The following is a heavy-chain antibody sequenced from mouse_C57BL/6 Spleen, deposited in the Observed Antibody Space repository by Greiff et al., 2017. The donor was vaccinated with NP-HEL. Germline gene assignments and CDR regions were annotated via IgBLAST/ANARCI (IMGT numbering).Heavy chain of an antibody. J-gene: IGHJ3*01. CDR3: ARRAGNSTWFAY. D-gene: IGHD2-1*01. CDR2: ISDGGSYT. CDR1: GFTFSSYA. V-gene: IGHV5-4*01. Sequence: EVQLVESGGGLVKPGGSLKLSCAASGFTFSSYAMSWVRQTPEKRLEWVATISDGGSYTYYPDNVKGRFTISRDNAKNNLYLQMSHLKSEDTAMYYCARRAGNSTWFAYWGQGTLVTVSA.